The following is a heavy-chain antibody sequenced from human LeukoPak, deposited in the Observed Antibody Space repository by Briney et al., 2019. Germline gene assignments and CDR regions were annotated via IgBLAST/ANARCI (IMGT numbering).Heavy chain of an antibody. CDR1: GGSISSSSYY. J-gene: IGHJ4*02. CDR2: IYYSGST. D-gene: IGHD5-24*01. Sequence: SETLSLTCTVSGGSISSSSYYWGWIRQPPGKGLEWIGSIYYSGSTYYNPSLKSRVTISVDTSKNQFSLKLSSVTAADTAVYYCARTARRWLQLYHFDYWGQGTLVTVSS. V-gene: IGHV4-39*01. CDR3: ARTARRWLQLYHFDY.